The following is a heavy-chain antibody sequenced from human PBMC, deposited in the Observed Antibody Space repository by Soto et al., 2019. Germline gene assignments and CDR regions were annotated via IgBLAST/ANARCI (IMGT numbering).Heavy chain of an antibody. CDR1: GYPFTGYY. Sequence: ASVKVSCKASGYPFTGYYMHWVRQAPGQGLEWMGWINPNSGGTNYAQKFQGRVTMTRDTSISTAYMELSRPRSDAPAAVYRARHADSRIAAACTPYWDQVHLVTFSS. J-gene: IGHJ4*02. D-gene: IGHD6-13*01. V-gene: IGHV1-2*02. CDR3: ARHADSRIAAACTPY. CDR2: INPNSGGT.